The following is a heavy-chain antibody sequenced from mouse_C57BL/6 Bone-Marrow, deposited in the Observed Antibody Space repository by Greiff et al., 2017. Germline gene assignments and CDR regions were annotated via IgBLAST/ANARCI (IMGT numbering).Heavy chain of an antibody. CDR1: GYAFSSSW. CDR3: ARSGDGYYFYYFDY. D-gene: IGHD2-3*01. J-gene: IGHJ2*01. V-gene: IGHV1-82*01. CDR2: IYPGDGDT. Sequence: VKLVESGPELVKPGASVKISCTASGYAFSSSWMNWVKQRPGKGLEWIGRIYPGDGDTNYNGKFKGKATLTADKSSSTAYMQLSSLTSEDSAVYFCARSGDGYYFYYFDYWGQGTTLTVSS.